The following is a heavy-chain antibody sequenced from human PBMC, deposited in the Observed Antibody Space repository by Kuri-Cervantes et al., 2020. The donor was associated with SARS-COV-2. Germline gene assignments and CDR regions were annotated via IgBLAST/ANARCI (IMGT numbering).Heavy chain of an antibody. CDR2: IYYSGSN. D-gene: IGHD2-2*01. CDR1: GGSISSSSYY. Sequence: GSLRLSCTVSGGSISSSSYYWGWIRQPPGKGLEWIGSIYYSGSNYYNTSLKSRVTISVDTSKNQFSLKLSSVTAADTAVYYCARLYRCSSTSCLNYFDYWGQGTLVTVSS. CDR3: ARLYRCSSTSCLNYFDY. J-gene: IGHJ4*02. V-gene: IGHV4-39*01.